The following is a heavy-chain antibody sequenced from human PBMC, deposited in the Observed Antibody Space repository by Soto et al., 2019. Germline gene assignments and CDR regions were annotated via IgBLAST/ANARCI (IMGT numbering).Heavy chain of an antibody. CDR3: ASNSYGYIFYDH. V-gene: IGHV4-4*09. J-gene: IGHJ4*02. CDR2: MYNTGST. D-gene: IGHD5-18*01. Sequence: PSETLSLTCTVSGGPISSYYWSWIRQPPGKGLEWIGYMYNTGSTIYNPSLKRRVTISVDTSKNQFSLKLSSVTAADTAVYYCASNSYGYIFYDHWGQGTLVTVSS. CDR1: GGPISSYY.